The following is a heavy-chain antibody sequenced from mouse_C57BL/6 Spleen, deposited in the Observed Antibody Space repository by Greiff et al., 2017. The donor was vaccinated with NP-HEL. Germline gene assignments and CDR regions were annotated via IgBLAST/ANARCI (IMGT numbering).Heavy chain of an antibody. D-gene: IGHD3-1*01. CDR2: IYPRDGST. V-gene: IGHV1-85*01. Sequence: QVQLKESGPELVKPGASVKLSCKASGYTFTSYDINWVKQRPGQGLEWIGWIYPRDGSTKYNEKFKGKATLTVDTSSSTAYMELHSLTSEDSAVYFCARSGFDWYFDVWGTGTTVTVSS. CDR1: GYTFTSYD. J-gene: IGHJ1*03. CDR3: ARSGFDWYFDV.